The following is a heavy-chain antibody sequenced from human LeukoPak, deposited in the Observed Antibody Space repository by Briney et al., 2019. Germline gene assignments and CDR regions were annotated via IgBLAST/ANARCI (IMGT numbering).Heavy chain of an antibody. CDR1: GFTFSSYS. V-gene: IGHV3-21*01. D-gene: IGHD1-26*01. Sequence: PGGSLRLSCAASGFTFSSYSMNWVRQAPGKGPEWVSSISSSSSYIYYADSVKGRFTISRDNAKNSLYLQMNSLRAEDTAVYYCARDSTLTSFIVGAADYWGQGTLVTVSS. CDR2: ISSSSSYI. J-gene: IGHJ4*02. CDR3: ARDSTLTSFIVGAADY.